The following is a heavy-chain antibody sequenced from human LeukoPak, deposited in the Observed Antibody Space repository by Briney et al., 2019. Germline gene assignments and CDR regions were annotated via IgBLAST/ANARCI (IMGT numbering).Heavy chain of an antibody. J-gene: IGHJ5*02. CDR2: IYHSGST. CDR1: GGSISSSNW. V-gene: IGHV4-4*02. D-gene: IGHD2-2*01. Sequence: SETLSLTCAVSGGSISSSNWWSWVRQPPGKGLEWIGEIYHSGSTNYNPSLRSRVTISVDKSKNQFSLKLSSVTAADTAVYYCARDRCSSSSCYHPRRWFDPWGQGTLVTVSS. CDR3: ARDRCSSSSCYHPRRWFDP.